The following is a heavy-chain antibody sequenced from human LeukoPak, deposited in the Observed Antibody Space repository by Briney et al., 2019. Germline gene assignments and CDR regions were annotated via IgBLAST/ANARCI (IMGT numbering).Heavy chain of an antibody. J-gene: IGHJ4*02. Sequence: GGSLRLSCAASAFTFSSYGMHWVRQAPGKGLEWVALISYDGSDKDYAKSVKGRFTISRDNSKNTLYLQMNSLRAEDTAVYYCARDSDYGDPGDYWGQGTLVTVSS. D-gene: IGHD4-17*01. CDR2: ISYDGSDK. CDR3: ARDSDYGDPGDY. CDR1: AFTFSSYG. V-gene: IGHV3-30*03.